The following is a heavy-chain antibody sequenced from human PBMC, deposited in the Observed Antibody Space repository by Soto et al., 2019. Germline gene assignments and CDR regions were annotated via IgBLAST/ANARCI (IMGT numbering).Heavy chain of an antibody. CDR1: GFTFDDYA. CDR2: ISWNSGSI. V-gene: IGHV3-9*01. CDR3: AKDRGSSMRMATIPRDAFDI. Sequence: EVQLVESXXXXXXXXXXLRLSCAASGFTFDDYAMHWVRQAPGKGLEWVSGISWNSGSIGYADSVKGRFTISRDNAKIPLYLQMNSLRAEDTALYYCAKDRGSSMRMATIPRDAFDIWGQGTMVTVSS. J-gene: IGHJ3*02. D-gene: IGHD5-12*01.